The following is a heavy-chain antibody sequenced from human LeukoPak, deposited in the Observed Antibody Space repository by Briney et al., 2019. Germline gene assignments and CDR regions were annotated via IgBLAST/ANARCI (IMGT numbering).Heavy chain of an antibody. V-gene: IGHV3-23*01. CDR2: ISGSGGST. D-gene: IGHD3-10*01. Sequence: PGGSLRLSCAASGFTFSSYAMSWVRQAPGKGREWVSAISGSGGSTYYADSVKGRFTISRDNSKNTLYLQMNSLRAEDTAVYYCAKDVMVRGVMADWFDPWGQGTLVTVSS. CDR3: AKDVMVRGVMADWFDP. J-gene: IGHJ5*02. CDR1: GFTFSSYA.